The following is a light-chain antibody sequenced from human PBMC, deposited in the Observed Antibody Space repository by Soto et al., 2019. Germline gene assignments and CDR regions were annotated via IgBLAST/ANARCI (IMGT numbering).Light chain of an antibody. CDR3: CSHAGSSTWV. CDR2: EGT. J-gene: IGLJ3*02. V-gene: IGLV2-23*01. CDR1: SYDIGSYNL. Sequence: QSALTQPASVSGSPGQSITISCTGTSYDIGSYNLVSWYQQHPDKAPKLMIYEGTKRPSGISNRFSGSKSGNTASLTISGLQAEDEADYYCCSHAGSSTWVFGGGTKVTVL.